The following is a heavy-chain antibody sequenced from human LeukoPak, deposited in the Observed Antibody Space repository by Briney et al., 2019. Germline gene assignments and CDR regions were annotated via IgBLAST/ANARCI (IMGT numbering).Heavy chain of an antibody. J-gene: IGHJ6*03. Sequence: GGSLRLSCAASGFTFSSYAMSWVRQAPGKGLEWVSAISGSGGYTYYADSVKGRFTISRDNSKNTLYLEMNSLRAEDTAVYYCAKIVAANRRPIYYYYYMDVWGKGTTVTVSS. CDR2: ISGSGGYT. CDR3: AKIVAANRRPIYYYYYMDV. CDR1: GFTFSSYA. D-gene: IGHD2-15*01. V-gene: IGHV3-23*01.